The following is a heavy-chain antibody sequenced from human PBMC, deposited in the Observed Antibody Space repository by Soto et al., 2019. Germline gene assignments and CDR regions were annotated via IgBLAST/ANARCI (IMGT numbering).Heavy chain of an antibody. CDR3: AKDKHPLRGGAVAGLDAFDI. J-gene: IGHJ3*02. CDR1: GFTFSSYA. D-gene: IGHD6-19*01. Sequence: EVQLLESGGGLVQPGGSLRLSCAASGFTFSSYAMSWVRQAPGKGLEWVSAISGSGGSTYYADSVKGRFTISRVNSKNTLYLQMNSLRAEDTAVYYCAKDKHPLRGGAVAGLDAFDIWGQGTMVTVSS. V-gene: IGHV3-23*01. CDR2: ISGSGGST.